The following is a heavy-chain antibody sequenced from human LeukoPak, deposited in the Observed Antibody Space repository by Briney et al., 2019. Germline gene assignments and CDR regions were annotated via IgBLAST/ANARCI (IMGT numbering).Heavy chain of an antibody. CDR2: ISAYNGNT. D-gene: IGHD6-13*01. Sequence: ASVKVSYKASGYTFTNYGISWVRQAPGQGLEWMGWISAYNGNTNYAQKLQGRVTMTTDTSTSTAYMELRSLRSDDTAVYYCARGFARGIAALLFDYWGQGTLVTVSS. CDR1: GYTFTNYG. CDR3: ARGFARGIAALLFDY. J-gene: IGHJ4*02. V-gene: IGHV1-18*01.